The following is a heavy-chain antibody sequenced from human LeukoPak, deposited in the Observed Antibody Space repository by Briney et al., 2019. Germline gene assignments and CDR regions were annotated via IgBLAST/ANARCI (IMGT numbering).Heavy chain of an antibody. CDR2: IIPIFGTA. V-gene: IGHV1-69*13. Sequence: RASVKVSCKASGGTFSSYAISWVRQAPGQGLEWMGGIIPIFGTANYAQKFQGRVTITADESTSTAYMELSSLRSEDTAVYYCARDLYCSSTSCYTEGGDAFDIWGQGTMVTVSS. J-gene: IGHJ3*02. D-gene: IGHD2-2*02. CDR3: ARDLYCSSTSCYTEGGDAFDI. CDR1: GGTFSSYA.